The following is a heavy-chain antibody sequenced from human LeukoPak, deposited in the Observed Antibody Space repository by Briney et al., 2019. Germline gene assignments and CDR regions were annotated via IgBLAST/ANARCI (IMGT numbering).Heavy chain of an antibody. V-gene: IGHV3-23*01. J-gene: IGHJ4*02. D-gene: IGHD6-13*01. CDR3: AKFSSSWYPREDGYNHY. CDR2: ISGSGGST. CDR1: GFTFSSYD. Sequence: GGSLRLSCAASGFTFSSYDMSWVRQAPGKGLEWVSAISGSGGSTYYADSVKGRFTISRDNSKNTLYLQMNSLRAEDTAVYYCAKFSSSWYPREDGYNHYWGQGTLVTVSS.